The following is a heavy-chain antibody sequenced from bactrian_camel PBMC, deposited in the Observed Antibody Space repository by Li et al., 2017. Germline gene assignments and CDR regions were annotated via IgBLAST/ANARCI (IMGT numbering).Heavy chain of an antibody. J-gene: IGHJ7*01. Sequence: VQLVESGGGSVRSGGSLTLSCQASGDTIGRYCMGWFRQIPDKEREGVAGIESDGSTSYADSVKGRFTISWDDAKNTLYLQMNSLRTEDTAVYYCAREKDNSDALDYWGKGTQVTVS. CDR2: IESDGST. V-gene: IGHV3S55*01. D-gene: IGHD4*01. CDR1: GDTIGRYC.